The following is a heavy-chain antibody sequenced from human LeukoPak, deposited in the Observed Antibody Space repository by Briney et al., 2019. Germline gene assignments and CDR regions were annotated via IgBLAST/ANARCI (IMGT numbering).Heavy chain of an antibody. CDR2: INPSGGST. V-gene: IGHV1-46*01. Sequence: ASVKVSCKASGYTFTSYYMHWVRQAPGQGLEWMGIINPSGGSTSYAQKFQGRVTMTRDTSTSTVYMELSSLRSEDTAVYYCARAVVVTARGSGYYYYYGMDVWGQGTTVTVSS. CDR1: GYTFTSYY. D-gene: IGHD2-21*02. J-gene: IGHJ6*02. CDR3: ARAVVVTARGSGYYYYYGMDV.